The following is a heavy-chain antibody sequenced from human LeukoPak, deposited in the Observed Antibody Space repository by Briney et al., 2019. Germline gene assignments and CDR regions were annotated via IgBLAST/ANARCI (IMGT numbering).Heavy chain of an antibody. V-gene: IGHV3-23*01. J-gene: IGHJ4*02. CDR1: GFSLSSYA. CDR3: AKDPGSWPYYLDY. Sequence: AGSLRFSCAASGFSLSSYALTWVRQAPGKGLDRVSAISASRGSTYYAHSVKGRITISRDNAKSTLYLQRNSLRAEDTAVYYCAKDPGSWPYYLDYWGQGTLVTVSS. CDR2: ISASRGST. D-gene: IGHD6-13*01.